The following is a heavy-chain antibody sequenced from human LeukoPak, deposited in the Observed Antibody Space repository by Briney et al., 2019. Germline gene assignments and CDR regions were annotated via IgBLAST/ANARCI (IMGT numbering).Heavy chain of an antibody. CDR1: GFTFSSYW. Sequence: GGSLRLSCAASGFTFSSYWMHWVRRAPGKGLLWVSRINSDGTTTYYADSVKGRFTISRDNAKNTLYLQVNSLRAEDTAVYYCARGNYYGMDVWGQGTTVTVSS. CDR2: INSDGTTT. J-gene: IGHJ6*02. CDR3: ARGNYYGMDV. V-gene: IGHV3-74*01.